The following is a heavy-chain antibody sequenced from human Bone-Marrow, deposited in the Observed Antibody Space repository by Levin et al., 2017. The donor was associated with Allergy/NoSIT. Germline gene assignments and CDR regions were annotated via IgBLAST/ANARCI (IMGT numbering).Heavy chain of an antibody. CDR1: GGAISNYY. D-gene: IGHD2-15*01. Sequence: SQTLSLTCVVSGGAISNYYWSWIRQPPETGLQWIGYIFHSGSANYNPSLKSRVTISVDTSKNQFSLKLSSVTAADTALYYCARGGGKRRVAFEIWGQGTMVTVSS. J-gene: IGHJ3*02. CDR3: ARGGGKRRVAFEI. CDR2: IFHSGSA. V-gene: IGHV4-59*01.